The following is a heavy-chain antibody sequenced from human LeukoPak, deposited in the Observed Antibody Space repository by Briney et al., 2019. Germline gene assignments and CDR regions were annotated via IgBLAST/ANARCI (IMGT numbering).Heavy chain of an antibody. CDR2: IYYSGST. V-gene: IGHV4-31*03. J-gene: IGHJ3*02. Sequence: SQTLSLTCTVSGGSISSGGYYWSWIRQHPGKGLEWIGYIYYSGSTYYYPSLKSRVTISVDTSKNQFSLKLSSVTAADTAVYYCARVKVVAATRHAFDIWGQGTMVTVSS. CDR3: ARVKVVAATRHAFDI. D-gene: IGHD2-15*01. CDR1: GGSISSGGYY.